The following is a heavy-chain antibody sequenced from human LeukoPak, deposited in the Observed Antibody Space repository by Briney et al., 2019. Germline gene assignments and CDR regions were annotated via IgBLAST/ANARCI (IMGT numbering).Heavy chain of an antibody. CDR2: IYHSGST. J-gene: IGHJ4*02. Sequence: SETLSLTCTVSGYSISSSYYWGWIRQPPGKGLEWIGSIYHSGSTYYNPSLKSRVTISVDTSKNLFSLKLSSVTAADTAVYYCASDSRGYYSFGYWGQGTLVTVSS. CDR3: ASDSRGYYSFGY. CDR1: GYSISSSYY. D-gene: IGHD3-22*01. V-gene: IGHV4-38-2*02.